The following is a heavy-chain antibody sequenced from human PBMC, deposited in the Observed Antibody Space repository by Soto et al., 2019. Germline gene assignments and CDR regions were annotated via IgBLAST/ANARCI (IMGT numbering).Heavy chain of an antibody. J-gene: IGHJ5*02. CDR2: INPDHGNT. Sequence: QVPLVQSGAEVKKPGASVKISCKASGYTFTRYTMNWVRQAPGQRLEWMGWINPDHGNTKSSQKFQDRVIITRDTSASTAYMDLSSLRSEDTAVYYCARGIATGQLDPWGQGTLVTVSS. CDR1: GYTFTRYT. CDR3: ARGIATGQLDP. D-gene: IGHD2-15*01. V-gene: IGHV1-3*01.